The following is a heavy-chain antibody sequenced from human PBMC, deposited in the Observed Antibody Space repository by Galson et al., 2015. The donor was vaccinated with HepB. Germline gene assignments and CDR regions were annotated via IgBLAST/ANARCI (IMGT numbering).Heavy chain of an antibody. V-gene: IGHV3-30-3*01. Sequence: SLRLSCAASGFTFSSYAMHWVRQAPGKGLEWVAVISYDGSNKYYADSVKDRFTISRDNSKNTLYLQMNSLRAEDTAVYYCAREQYSSGWYLQYYYYYGMDVWGQGTTVTVSS. CDR2: ISYDGSNK. CDR3: AREQYSSGWYLQYYYYYGMDV. D-gene: IGHD6-19*01. J-gene: IGHJ6*02. CDR1: GFTFSSYA.